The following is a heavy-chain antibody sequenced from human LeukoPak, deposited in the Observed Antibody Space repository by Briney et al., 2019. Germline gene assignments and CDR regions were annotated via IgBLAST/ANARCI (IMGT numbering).Heavy chain of an antibody. V-gene: IGHV5-51*01. CDR2: MYPRDSDI. CDR1: GYSFTSYW. Sequence: GESLQISCKVSGYSFTSYWIGWVRQLPGKALEWMAIMYPRDSDISYSPSFQGQVTISADKSISIAYLQWDSLRASDTAMYYCARGLRAAAGSGVYYFDNWGQGTLVSVSS. D-gene: IGHD6-13*01. CDR3: ARGLRAAAGSGVYYFDN. J-gene: IGHJ4*02.